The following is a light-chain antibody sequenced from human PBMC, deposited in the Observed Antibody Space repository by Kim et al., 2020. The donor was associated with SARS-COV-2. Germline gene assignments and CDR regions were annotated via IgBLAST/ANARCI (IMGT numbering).Light chain of an antibody. Sequence: GQSIPISCTGTSSDVGCYTYVSWYQQHPGKAPKLMIYDVSNRPSGVSNRFSGSKSGNTASLTISGLQAEDEADYYCSSYTSSSTLVFGGGTQLTVL. CDR2: DVS. V-gene: IGLV2-14*03. CDR3: SSYTSSSTLV. J-gene: IGLJ2*01. CDR1: SSDVGCYTY.